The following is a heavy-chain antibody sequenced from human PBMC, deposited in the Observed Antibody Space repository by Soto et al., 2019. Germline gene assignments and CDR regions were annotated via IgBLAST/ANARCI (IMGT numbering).Heavy chain of an antibody. V-gene: IGHV3-15*07. J-gene: IGHJ4*02. CDR2: IKSKTGGGTT. Sequence: GGALELSCEAPGVTFSNTWRKWVRQAPGKGLEWVGSIKSKTGGGTTDYAAPVKGRFTISRDDSKNTLYLQMNSLKTEDTAVYYCTTDPVTMIVVVPSSGWGQGTLVTVSS. D-gene: IGHD3-22*01. CDR1: GVTFSNTW. CDR3: TTDPVTMIVVVPSSG.